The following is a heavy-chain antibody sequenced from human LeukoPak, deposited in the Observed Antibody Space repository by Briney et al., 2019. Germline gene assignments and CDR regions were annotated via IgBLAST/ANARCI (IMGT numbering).Heavy chain of an antibody. CDR3: AASSGGFYS. D-gene: IGHD2-15*01. Sequence: SQTLSLTCAISGDSVSSDSAAWNWVRQSPSRGLEWLGRTYSRSRWFNDYAVSVQSRVAITADTSKNQSPLQLASVPPEDTAVYYCAASSGGFYSWGQGTLVTVSS. CDR2: TYSRSRWFN. V-gene: IGHV6-1*01. J-gene: IGHJ4*02. CDR1: GDSVSSDSAA.